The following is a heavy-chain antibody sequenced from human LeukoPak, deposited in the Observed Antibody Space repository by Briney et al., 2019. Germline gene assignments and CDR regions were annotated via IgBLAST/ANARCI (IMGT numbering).Heavy chain of an antibody. J-gene: IGHJ4*02. CDR2: ISSSGSTI. V-gene: IGHV3-11*04. D-gene: IGHD6-13*01. CDR3: ARAKSSSWYSPDY. CDR1: GFTFSDYS. Sequence: PGGSLRLSCAASGFTFSDYSMSWIRQAPGKGLEWVAYISSSGSTIYYADSVKGRFTISRDNAKNSLYLQMNSLRAEDTAVYYCARAKSSSWYSPDYWGQGTLVTVSS.